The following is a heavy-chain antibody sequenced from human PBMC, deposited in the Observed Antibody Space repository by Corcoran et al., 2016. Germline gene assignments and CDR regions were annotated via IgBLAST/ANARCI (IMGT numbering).Heavy chain of an antibody. J-gene: IGHJ6*02. CDR3: ARESLRIVGAIHDYCYGMDV. Sequence: EVQLVESGGGLVQPGGSLRLSCAASGFTFSSYSMNWVRQAPGKGLEWVSYISSSSSTIYYADSVKGRFTISRDNAKNSLYLQMNSLRDEDTAVYYCARESLRIVGAIHDYCYGMDVWGQGTTVTVSS. CDR1: GFTFSSYS. V-gene: IGHV3-48*02. CDR2: ISSSSSTI. D-gene: IGHD1-26*01.